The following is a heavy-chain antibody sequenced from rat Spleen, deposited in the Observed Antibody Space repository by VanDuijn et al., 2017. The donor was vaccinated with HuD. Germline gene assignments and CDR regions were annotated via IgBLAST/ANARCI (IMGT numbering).Heavy chain of an antibody. CDR2: ISYDGSST. V-gene: IGHV5-29*01. CDR1: GFTFSNYG. Sequence: EVQLVESGGGLVQPGRSMKLSCAASGFTFSNYGLAWVRQAPKKGLEWVATISYDGSSTNYRDSVKGRFTISRDNAKSTLYLQMDSLRSDDTATYYCTRENSGSGFDNWGQGVMVTVSS. J-gene: IGHJ2*01. D-gene: IGHD4-3*01. CDR3: TRENSGSGFDN.